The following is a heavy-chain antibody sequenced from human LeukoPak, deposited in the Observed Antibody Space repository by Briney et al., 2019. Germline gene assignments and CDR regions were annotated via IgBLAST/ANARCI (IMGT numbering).Heavy chain of an antibody. V-gene: IGHV4-30-2*01. CDR2: IYHSGST. CDR3: ASRPNYYDSSGPNYGMDV. CDR1: GGSISSGGYS. J-gene: IGHJ6*02. Sequence: SQTLSLTCAVSGGSISSGGYSWSWIRQPPGKGLEWIGYIYHSGSTYYNPSLKSRVTISVDRSKNQFSLKLSSVTAADTAVYYCASRPNYYDSSGPNYGMDVWGQGTTVTVSS. D-gene: IGHD3-22*01.